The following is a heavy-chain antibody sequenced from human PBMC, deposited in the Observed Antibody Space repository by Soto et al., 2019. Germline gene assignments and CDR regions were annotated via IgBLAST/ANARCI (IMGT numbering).Heavy chain of an antibody. J-gene: IGHJ6*02. CDR3: ARDQNTDRNYYYYYGMDV. CDR1: GFTFSSYG. Sequence: PGGSLRLSCAASGFTFSSYGMHWVRQAPGKGLEWVAVIWYDGSNKYYADSVKGRFTISRDNSKNTLYLQMNSLRAEDTAVYYCARDQNTDRNYYYYYGMDVWGQGTTVTVSS. CDR2: IWYDGSNK. V-gene: IGHV3-33*01. D-gene: IGHD4-17*01.